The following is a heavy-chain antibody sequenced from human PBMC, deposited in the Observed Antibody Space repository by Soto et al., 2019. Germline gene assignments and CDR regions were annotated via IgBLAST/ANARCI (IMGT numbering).Heavy chain of an antibody. CDR3: ARGRGGYCSGGSCSMYYYYYYYMDV. CDR2: INHSGST. V-gene: IGHV4-34*01. CDR1: GGSFSGYY. Sequence: PSETLSLTCAVYGGSFSGYYWSLIRQPPGKGLEWIGEINHSGSTNYNPSLKSRVTISVDTSKNQFSLKLSSVTAADTAVYYCARGRGGYCSGGSCSMYYYYYYYMDVWGKGTTVTVSS. J-gene: IGHJ6*03. D-gene: IGHD2-15*01.